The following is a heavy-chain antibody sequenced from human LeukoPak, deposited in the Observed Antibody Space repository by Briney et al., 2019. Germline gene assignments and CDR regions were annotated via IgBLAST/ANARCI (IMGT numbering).Heavy chain of an antibody. CDR1: GASINSFH. D-gene: IGHD6-6*01. CDR3: ARKDGDY. Sequence: SETLSLTCTVSGASINSFHWTRFRQPAGKGLEWIGLIYSSGSTIYNPSLKSRVAMSLDMTKNQLSLKLSSVTAADTAMYYCARKDGDYWGQGTLVTVSS. CDR2: IYSSGST. V-gene: IGHV4-4*07. J-gene: IGHJ4*02.